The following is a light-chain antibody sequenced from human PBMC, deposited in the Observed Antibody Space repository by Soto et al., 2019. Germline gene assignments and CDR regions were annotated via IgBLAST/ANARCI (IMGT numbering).Light chain of an antibody. J-gene: IGLJ1*01. CDR3: SSYTASSTLL. CDR2: EVS. V-gene: IGLV2-14*03. Sequence: QSALTQPPSASGSPGQSVTISCAGTSSDVGGYNYVSWYQQYPGKVPKLMISEVSNRPSGASNRFSGSKSGNTASLTISGLQADDEADYYCSSYTASSTLLFGTGTKVTVL. CDR1: SSDVGGYNY.